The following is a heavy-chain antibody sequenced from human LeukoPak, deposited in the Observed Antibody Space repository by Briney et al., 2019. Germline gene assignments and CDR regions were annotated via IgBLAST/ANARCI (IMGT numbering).Heavy chain of an antibody. CDR3: ARRSYTGYSSSWSSDYDY. D-gene: IGHD6-13*01. V-gene: IGHV1-2*02. Sequence: ASVKVSCKASGYTFTGYYMHRVRQAPGQGLEWMGWINPNSGGTNYAQKFQGRVTMTRDTSISTAYMELSRLRSDDTAVYYCARRSYTGYSSSWSSDYDYWGQGTLVTVSS. J-gene: IGHJ4*02. CDR1: GYTFTGYY. CDR2: INPNSGGT.